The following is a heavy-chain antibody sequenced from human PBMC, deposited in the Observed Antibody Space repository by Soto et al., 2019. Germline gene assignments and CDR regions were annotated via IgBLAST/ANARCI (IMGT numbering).Heavy chain of an antibody. CDR1: GGSINSTNW. J-gene: IGHJ5*02. Sequence: QVQLQESGPGLVKPSGTLSLTCAVSGGSINSTNWWSWVRQPPGKGLEWIGEIYHSGSTNYNPSHKSRVTISVDKSKSQFSLTLSSVTAADTAVYYCARVWTTVTNWFDPWGQGTLVTVSS. CDR3: ARVWTTVTNWFDP. CDR2: IYHSGST. D-gene: IGHD4-17*01. V-gene: IGHV4-4*02.